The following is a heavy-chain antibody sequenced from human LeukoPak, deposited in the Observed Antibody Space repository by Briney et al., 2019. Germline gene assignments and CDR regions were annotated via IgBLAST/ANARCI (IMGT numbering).Heavy chain of an antibody. D-gene: IGHD6-19*01. Sequence: GESLRLSCAASGLTFSSYAMSWVRQAPGKGLEWVSGISGSVSVSSTYYADSVKGRFTISRDNSKNTLYLQMDRLRADDTAVYYCAKGFTIGWYSAPDYWGRGTLVTVSS. CDR1: GLTFSSYA. CDR2: ISGSVSVSST. V-gene: IGHV3-23*01. J-gene: IGHJ4*02. CDR3: AKGFTIGWYSAPDY.